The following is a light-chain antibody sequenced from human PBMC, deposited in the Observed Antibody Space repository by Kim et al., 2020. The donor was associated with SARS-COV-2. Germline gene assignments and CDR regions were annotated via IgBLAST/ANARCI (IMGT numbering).Light chain of an antibody. Sequence: LSRGESATLSCRASQSVSCRYIAWYQQKPGQPPRLLMYATSTRATGIPDRFSGSGSGTDFSLTINRLEPEDFAVYLCQQFSSSVYTFGQGTKLEI. CDR1: QSVSCRY. J-gene: IGKJ2*01. CDR2: ATS. V-gene: IGKV3-20*01. CDR3: QQFSSSVYT.